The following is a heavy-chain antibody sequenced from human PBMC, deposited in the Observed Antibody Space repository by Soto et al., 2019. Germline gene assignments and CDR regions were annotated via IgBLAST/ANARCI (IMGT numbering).Heavy chain of an antibody. CDR1: GGTFSSYA. Sequence: GASVKVSCKASGGTFSSYAISWVRQAPGQGLEWMGGIIPIFGTANYAQKFQGRVTITADESTSTAYMELSSLRSEDTAVYYCARFSGSHAPHFDYWGQGTLVTVSS. D-gene: IGHD1-26*01. V-gene: IGHV1-69*13. CDR2: IIPIFGTA. J-gene: IGHJ4*02. CDR3: ARFSGSHAPHFDY.